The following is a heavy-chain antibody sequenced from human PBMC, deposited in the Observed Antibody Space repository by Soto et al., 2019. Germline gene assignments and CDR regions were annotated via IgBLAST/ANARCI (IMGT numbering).Heavy chain of an antibody. CDR3: ARHSRNYYLFVY. D-gene: IGHD1-26*01. V-gene: IGHV1-69*12. J-gene: IGHJ4*02. Sequence: QVPLVQSGAEVKKPGSSVQVSCKASGGTFSSYAISWVRQAPGQGLERMGGFISIFGTASYAQKFQGRVTISADEATITADMELSTLRSEDTAVYYCARHSRNYYLFVYWGQGTLITVSS. CDR2: FISIFGTA. CDR1: GGTFSSYA.